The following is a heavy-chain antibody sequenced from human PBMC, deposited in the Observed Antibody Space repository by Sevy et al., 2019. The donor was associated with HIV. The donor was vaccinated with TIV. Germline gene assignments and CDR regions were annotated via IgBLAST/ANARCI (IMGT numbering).Heavy chain of an antibody. V-gene: IGHV1-24*01. CDR1: GYTLTELS. D-gene: IGHD3-22*01. CDR3: STGPSYYDSSGYYY. J-gene: IGHJ4*01. CDR2: FNPEDGET. Sequence: ASVKVSCKVSGYTLTELSMHWVRQAPGKGLEWMGGFNPEDGETIYAQKFQGRVTMTKDTSTDTAYMELSSLRSEDTAVYYCSTGPSYYDSSGYYYWGQGTLVTVSS.